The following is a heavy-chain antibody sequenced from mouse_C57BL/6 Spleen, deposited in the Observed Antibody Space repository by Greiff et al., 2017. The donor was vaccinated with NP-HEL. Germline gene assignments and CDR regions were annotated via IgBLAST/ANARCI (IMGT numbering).Heavy chain of an antibody. Sequence: EVQLVESGGGLVKPGGSLKLSCAASGFTFSDYGMHWVRQAPEKGLEWVAYISSGSSTIYYADTVKGRFTISRDNAKNTLFLQMTSLRSEDTAMYYCATDGYYLSFAYWGQGTLVTVSA. D-gene: IGHD2-3*01. J-gene: IGHJ3*01. CDR2: ISSGSSTI. CDR3: ATDGYYLSFAY. CDR1: GFTFSDYG. V-gene: IGHV5-17*01.